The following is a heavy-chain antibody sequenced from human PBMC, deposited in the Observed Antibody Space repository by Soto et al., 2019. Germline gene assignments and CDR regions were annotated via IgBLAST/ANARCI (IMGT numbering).Heavy chain of an antibody. D-gene: IGHD6-19*01. CDR3: ARQKAVGVSGTWYYHYGRGG. J-gene: IGHJ6*01. CDR2: IYPGDSDT. V-gene: IGHV5-51*01. Sequence: PGESLKISSKGSGYSFTSYWIGWVRQMPGKGLEWMGIIYPGDSDTRYSPSFQGQVTISADKSISTAYLQCSSLKASDTAMYYCARQKAVGVSGTWYYHYGRGGWGKGTTVSVAS. CDR1: GYSFTSYW.